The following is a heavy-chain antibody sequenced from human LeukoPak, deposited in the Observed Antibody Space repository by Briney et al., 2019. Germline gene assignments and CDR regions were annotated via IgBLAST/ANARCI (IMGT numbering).Heavy chain of an antibody. V-gene: IGHV3-23*01. D-gene: IGHD3-9*01. CDR1: GFTFSSYA. CDR3: AKDPIADYDILTGRFDP. J-gene: IGHJ5*02. Sequence: QPGGSLRLSCAASGFTFSSYAMSWVRQAPGKGLEWVSAISGSGGSTYYADSVKGRFTISRDNSKNTLYLQMNSLRAEDTAVHYCAKDPIADYDILTGRFDPWGQGTLVTVSS. CDR2: ISGSGGST.